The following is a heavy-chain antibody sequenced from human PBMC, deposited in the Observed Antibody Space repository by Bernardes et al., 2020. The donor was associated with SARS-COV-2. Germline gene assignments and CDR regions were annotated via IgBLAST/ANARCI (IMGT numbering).Heavy chain of an antibody. CDR1: GGSFNGYY. D-gene: IGHD2-2*01. V-gene: IGHV4-34*01. J-gene: IGHJ6*03. CDR3: ARGLPTKSIVVVPAATVQHANHYYYMGV. Sequence: SETLSLTCAVYGGSFNGYYGSWIRQPPGKGLEWIGEINHSGSTNYNPSLKSRVTISVDTSKNHFPLKLSSVTAADTAVYYCARGLPTKSIVVVPAATVQHANHYYYMGVWGKGTTVTVSS. CDR2: INHSGST.